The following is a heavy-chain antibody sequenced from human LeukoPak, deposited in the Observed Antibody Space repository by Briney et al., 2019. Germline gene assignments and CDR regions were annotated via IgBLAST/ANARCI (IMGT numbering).Heavy chain of an antibody. V-gene: IGHV3-11*03. CDR1: GFTFSDEY. D-gene: IGHD6-19*01. CDR2: ISNSGSYT. Sequence: GGSLRLSCAASGFTFSDEYMSWIRQAPGKGLEWVSYISNSGSYTNYADSVKGRFTISRDNAKNSLYLQMNSLRAEGTAVYYCARSRGAGPGAYFDYWGQGTLITVSS. J-gene: IGHJ4*02. CDR3: ARSRGAGPGAYFDY.